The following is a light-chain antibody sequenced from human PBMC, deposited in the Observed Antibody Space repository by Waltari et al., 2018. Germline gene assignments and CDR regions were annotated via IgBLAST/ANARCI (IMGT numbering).Light chain of an antibody. V-gene: IGKV3-11*01. CDR3: QQRSNWPRGT. Sequence: EIVLTQSPATLSLSPGERATLSCRASQSVSSYLAWYQQKPGQAPRLLIYDASNSATGIPARFSGSGSGTDFTLTISSLEPEDFAVYYCQQRSNWPRGTFGPGTKVDIK. CDR1: QSVSSY. J-gene: IGKJ3*01. CDR2: DAS.